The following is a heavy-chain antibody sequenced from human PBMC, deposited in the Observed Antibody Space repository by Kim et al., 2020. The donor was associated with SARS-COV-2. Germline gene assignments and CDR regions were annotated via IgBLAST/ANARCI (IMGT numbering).Heavy chain of an antibody. CDR2: INHSGNT. Sequence: SETLSLTCAVYGGSFSGYYWSWIRQPPGKGLEWIGEINHSGNTNYNPSLKSRVTISVDTSKNQFSLKLSSVTAADTAVYYCARRGGNCSGGSCSTGRWFDPWGQGTLVTVSS. V-gene: IGHV4-34*01. CDR3: ARRGGNCSGGSCSTGRWFDP. D-gene: IGHD2-15*01. J-gene: IGHJ5*02. CDR1: GGSFSGYY.